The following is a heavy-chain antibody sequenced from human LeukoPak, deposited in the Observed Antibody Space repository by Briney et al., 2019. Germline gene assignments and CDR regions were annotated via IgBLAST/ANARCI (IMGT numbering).Heavy chain of an antibody. D-gene: IGHD1-26*01. CDR3: ARDRVGARLHFDY. CDR2: INPNSGGT. V-gene: IGHV1-2*04. Sequence: ASVKVSCKASGYTFTDFAIHWVRQAPGQGLEWMGWINPNSGGTNYAQKFQGWVTMTRDTSISTAYMELSRLRSDDTAVYYCARDRVGARLHFDYWGQGTLVTVSS. J-gene: IGHJ4*02. CDR1: GYTFTDFA.